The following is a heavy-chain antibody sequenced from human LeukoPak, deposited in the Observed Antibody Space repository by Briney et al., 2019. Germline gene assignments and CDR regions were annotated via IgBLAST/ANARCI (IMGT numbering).Heavy chain of an antibody. CDR3: ARDLGADYGDYVFDP. J-gene: IGHJ5*02. Sequence: PSETLSLTCTVSGGSMSSYYWNWIRQPPGKGLEWMGYIYYSGSTNYNPSLKSRVTISVDTSKNQFSLKLSSVTAADTAVYYCARDLGADYGDYVFDPWGQGTLVIVSS. V-gene: IGHV4-59*01. D-gene: IGHD4-17*01. CDR1: GGSMSSYY. CDR2: IYYSGST.